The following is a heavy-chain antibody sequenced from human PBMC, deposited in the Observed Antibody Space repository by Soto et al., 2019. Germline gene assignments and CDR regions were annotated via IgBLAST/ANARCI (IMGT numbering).Heavy chain of an antibody. CDR2: IYDSGST. Sequence: QVQLQESGPGLVKPSQTLSLTCTVSGGSISSGDYYWIWIRQPPGKGREWIGYIYDSGSTYYNPSLKSRVTRSVDTSKNQFSLKLSSVTAADTAVYYCARVWYGDYVIDYWGQGTLVTVSS. V-gene: IGHV4-30-4*01. CDR1: GGSISSGDYY. J-gene: IGHJ4*02. CDR3: ARVWYGDYVIDY. D-gene: IGHD4-17*01.